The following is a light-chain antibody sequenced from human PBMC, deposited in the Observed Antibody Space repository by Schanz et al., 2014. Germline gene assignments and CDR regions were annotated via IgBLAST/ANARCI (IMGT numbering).Light chain of an antibody. J-gene: IGLJ3*02. CDR3: SSYTSSSTLWV. CDR2: RSI. V-gene: IGLV1-40*01. CDR1: SSNFGAGYD. Sequence: QSVLTQPPSVSGAPGQRVTISCTGSSSNFGAGYDVHWYQQLPGTAPKLLIYRSINLPSGVPDRFSGSKSGTSASLAITGLQAEDEADYYCSSYTSSSTLWVFGGGTKVTVL.